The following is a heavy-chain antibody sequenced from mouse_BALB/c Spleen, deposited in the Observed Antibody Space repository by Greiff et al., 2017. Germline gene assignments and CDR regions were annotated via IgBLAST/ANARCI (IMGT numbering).Heavy chain of an antibody. J-gene: IGHJ3*01. V-gene: IGHV5-4*02. Sequence: EVKLVESGGGLVKPGGSLKLSCAASGFTFSDSYMYWVRQTPEKRLEWVATISDGGSYTYYPDSVKGRFTISRDNAKNNLYLQMSSLKSEDTAMYYCARVLLRLQAFADWGQGTLVTVSA. CDR3: ARVLLRLQAFAD. CDR2: ISDGGSYT. D-gene: IGHD1-2*01. CDR1: GFTFSDSY.